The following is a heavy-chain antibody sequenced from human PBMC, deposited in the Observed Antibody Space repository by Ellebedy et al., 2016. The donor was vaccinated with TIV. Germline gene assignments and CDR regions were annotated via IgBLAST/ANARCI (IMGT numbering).Heavy chain of an antibody. CDR3: ARYYYGSGSYYNNYYYGMDV. CDR1: GFTFSDYY. J-gene: IGHJ6*02. V-gene: IGHV3-11*01. D-gene: IGHD3-10*01. CDR2: ISSSGSTI. Sequence: GGSLRLXCAASGFTFSDYYMSWIRQAPGKGLEWVSYISSSGSTIYYADSVKGRFTISRDNAKNSLYLQMNSLRAEDTAVYYCARYYYGSGSYYNNYYYGMDVWGQGTTVTVSS.